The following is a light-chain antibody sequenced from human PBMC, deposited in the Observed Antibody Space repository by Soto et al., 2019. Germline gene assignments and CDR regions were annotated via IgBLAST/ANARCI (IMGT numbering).Light chain of an antibody. V-gene: IGKV3-15*01. J-gene: IGKJ1*01. CDR2: GAY. CDR1: QNVNSN. CDR3: QQYGSSGT. Sequence: EIVMTQSPATVSVSPGERATLSCRASQNVNSNLAWYQQKPGQPPRLLIYGAYTRATGVPARFSGSGSGTDFTLTISRLEPEDFAVYYCQQYGSSGTFGQGTKVAIK.